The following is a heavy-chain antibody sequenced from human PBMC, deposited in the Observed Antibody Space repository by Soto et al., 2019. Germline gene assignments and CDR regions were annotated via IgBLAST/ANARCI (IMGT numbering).Heavy chain of an antibody. CDR2: LYPGDSDT. CDR3: ARRRGLVGSFDY. D-gene: IGHD3-9*01. J-gene: IGHJ4*02. V-gene: IGHV5-51*01. Sequence: GESLKISCKGSGYSFTTYWLGWVRQVPGKGLEWMGILYPGDSDTRYSPSFQGQVTISADKSISAAYLQWSSLKASDTAMYFCARRRGLVGSFDYWGRGTLVTVSS. CDR1: GYSFTTYW.